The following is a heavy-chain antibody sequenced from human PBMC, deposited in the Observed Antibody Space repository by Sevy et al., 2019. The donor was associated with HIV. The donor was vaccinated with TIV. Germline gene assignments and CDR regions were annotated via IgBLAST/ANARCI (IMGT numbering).Heavy chain of an antibody. CDR3: ARRPIWDFFFDY. CDR1: GYSFTSYW. Sequence: HGESLKISCKGSGYSFTSYWIGWVRQMPGKGLEWMGIIYPDDSNTRYSPSFQGQVTISADKSTRTAYLQWSSLRASDTAIYYCARRPIWDFFFDYWGQGTLVTVSS. J-gene: IGHJ4*02. V-gene: IGHV5-51*01. D-gene: IGHD3-3*01. CDR2: IYPDDSNT.